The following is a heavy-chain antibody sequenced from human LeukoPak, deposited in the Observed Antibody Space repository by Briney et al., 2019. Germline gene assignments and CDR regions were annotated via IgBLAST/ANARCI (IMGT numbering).Heavy chain of an antibody. D-gene: IGHD2-8*01. CDR3: ARALYRSWFDP. Sequence: SQTLSLTCTISVGSISSGDYYRSWIRQPPGKGLEWIGYIYYNVSTYYNPSLNSRVTISVDKSKNQFSLKLSSVTAADTAVYYCARALYRSWFDPWGQGTLVTVSS. J-gene: IGHJ5*02. CDR1: VGSISSGDYY. CDR2: IYYNVST. V-gene: IGHV4-30-4*08.